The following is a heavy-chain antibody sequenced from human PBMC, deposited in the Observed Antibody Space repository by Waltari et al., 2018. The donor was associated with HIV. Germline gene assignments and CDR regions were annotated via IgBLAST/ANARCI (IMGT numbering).Heavy chain of an antibody. J-gene: IGHJ2*01. CDR3: ARMRCYSRSPYNWYFDL. CDR1: GYTFPSYD. D-gene: IGHD6-6*01. CDR2: MNPNSGNT. V-gene: IGHV1-8*01. Sequence: QVQLVQSGAEVKKPGASVKVSCKASGYTFPSYDLTWVRQAAGQGLEWMGLMNPNSGNTGYAQKFQGRLSMTRDTSIGTAYMELSSLESEDTAVYYCARMRCYSRSPYNWYFDLWGRGTLVTVSS.